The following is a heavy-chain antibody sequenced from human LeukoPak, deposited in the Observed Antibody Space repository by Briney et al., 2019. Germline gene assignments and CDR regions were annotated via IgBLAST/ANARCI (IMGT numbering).Heavy chain of an antibody. CDR3: ARVLAVAGNHWFDP. D-gene: IGHD6-19*01. V-gene: IGHV1-2*02. Sequence: GASVEVSCKASGYTFSGYYMHWVRQAPGQGLERMGWINPNSGGANYAQKFQGRVTMTRDTFISTAYMELSRLRSDDTAVYYCARVLAVAGNHWFDPWGQGTLVTVSS. J-gene: IGHJ5*02. CDR2: INPNSGGA. CDR1: GYTFSGYY.